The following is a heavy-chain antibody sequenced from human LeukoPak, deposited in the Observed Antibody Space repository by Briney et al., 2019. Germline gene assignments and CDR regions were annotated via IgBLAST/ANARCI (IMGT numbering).Heavy chain of an antibody. V-gene: IGHV3-30*18. CDR3: VKGQRNYHYFDY. D-gene: IGHD1-7*01. CDR2: TSYDESIK. CDR1: GFSFSTFA. J-gene: IGHJ4*02. Sequence: GRSLRLSCAASGFSFSTFAMHWARQTPGRGLEWVALTSYDESIKEYADSVKGRFTISRDNSKNTLYLQMSSLRAEDTAVYYCVKGQRNYHYFDYWGQGTLVTVSS.